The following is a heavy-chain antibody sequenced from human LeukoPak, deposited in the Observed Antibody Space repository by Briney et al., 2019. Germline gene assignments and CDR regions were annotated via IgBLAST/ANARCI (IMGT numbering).Heavy chain of an antibody. CDR1: GFTFSSYW. Sequence: SGGSLRLSCAASGFTFSSYWMSWVRQAPGKGLEWVANIKQDGSEKYYVDSVKGRFTISRDNAKNSLYLQMNSLRAEDTAVYYCAMNIAIYQLAPSEDVWGKGTTVTVSS. D-gene: IGHD2-2*01. V-gene: IGHV3-7*01. CDR2: IKQDGSEK. CDR3: AMNIAIYQLAPSEDV. J-gene: IGHJ6*04.